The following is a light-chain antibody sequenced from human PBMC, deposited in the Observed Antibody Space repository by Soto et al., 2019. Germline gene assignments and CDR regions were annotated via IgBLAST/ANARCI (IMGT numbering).Light chain of an antibody. CDR2: LGS. CDR1: QSLLHSNGYNY. V-gene: IGKV2-28*01. CDR3: MQALKTYT. Sequence: DIVMTQSPLSLPVTPGEPASISCRSSQSLLHSNGYNYLDWYLQKPGQSPQLLIYLGSNRASGVPDRFSGSGSGTDFTLKISRVEDEDVGVYYCMQALKTYTFGQGTKVDIK. J-gene: IGKJ2*01.